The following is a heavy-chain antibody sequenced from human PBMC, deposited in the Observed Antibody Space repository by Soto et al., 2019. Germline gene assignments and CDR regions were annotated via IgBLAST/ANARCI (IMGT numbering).Heavy chain of an antibody. CDR1: GYTFTSYY. D-gene: IGHD3-10*01. J-gene: IGHJ4*02. CDR3: ATSMVRGVIRDY. V-gene: IGHV1-46*01. CDR2: INPSGGST. Sequence: QVQLVQSGAEVKKPGASVKVSCKASGYTFTSYYMHWVRQALGQGLEWMGIINPSGGSTSYAQKFQGRVTMTRDTSTSTVYMELSSLRSEDTAVYYCATSMVRGVIRDYWGLGTLVTVSS.